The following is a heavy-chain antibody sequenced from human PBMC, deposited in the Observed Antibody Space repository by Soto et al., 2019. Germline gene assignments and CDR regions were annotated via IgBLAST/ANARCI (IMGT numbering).Heavy chain of an antibody. J-gene: IGHJ5*02. CDR1: GGSISSGSYY. CDR3: ARVPYGEYGWFDP. D-gene: IGHD4-17*01. CDR2: IYYSGNT. Sequence: PSETLSLTCTVSGGSISSGSYYWSWIRQHPGKGLEWIGYIYYSGNTYYNPSLKSRVTISIDTSKNQFSLKLSSVTAADTAVYYCARVPYGEYGWFDPWGQGTLAPVSS. V-gene: IGHV4-31*03.